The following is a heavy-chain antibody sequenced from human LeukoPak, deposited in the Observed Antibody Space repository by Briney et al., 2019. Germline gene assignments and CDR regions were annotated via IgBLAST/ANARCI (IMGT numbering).Heavy chain of an antibody. CDR1: GYSISSGYY. Sequence: SETLPLTCTVSGYSISSGYYWGWIRQPPGKGLEWIGSVYYSGSTYYNPSLKSRVTMSVDTSKNQFSLKLSSVTAADTAVYYCARHIQIAFRVFRLGWIDPWGQGTLVTVSS. V-gene: IGHV4-38-2*02. J-gene: IGHJ5*02. D-gene: IGHD3-3*02. CDR2: VYYSGST. CDR3: ARHIQIAFRVFRLGWIDP.